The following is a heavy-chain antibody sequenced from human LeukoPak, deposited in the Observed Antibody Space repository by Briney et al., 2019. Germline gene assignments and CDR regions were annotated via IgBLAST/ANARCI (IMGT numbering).Heavy chain of an antibody. V-gene: IGHV3-23*01. D-gene: IGHD3-16*01. CDR3: ARRGGIHSDYFDY. CDR1: GFTFNSYA. CDR2: ISGSGGST. J-gene: IGHJ4*02. Sequence: GGSLRLSCAASGFTFNSYAMSWVRQAPGKGLEWVSLISGSGGSTYNADSVKGRFTISRDDSQNTLYLQMNSLRAEDTAVYYCARRGGIHSDYFDYWGQGTLVTVSS.